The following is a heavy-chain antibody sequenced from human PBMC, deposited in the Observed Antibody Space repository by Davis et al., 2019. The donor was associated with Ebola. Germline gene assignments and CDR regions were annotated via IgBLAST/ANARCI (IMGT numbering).Heavy chain of an antibody. V-gene: IGHV3-48*01. J-gene: IGHJ4*02. CDR1: GFTFSNAW. D-gene: IGHD1-26*01. CDR3: RGSLKEVFDY. CDR2: ISSSSSTI. Sequence: GESLKISCAASGFTFSNAWMNWVRQAPGKGLEWVSYISSSSSTIYYADSVKGRFTISRDNSKNTLYLQMNSLRAEDTAVYYCRGSLKEVFDYWGQGTLVTVSS.